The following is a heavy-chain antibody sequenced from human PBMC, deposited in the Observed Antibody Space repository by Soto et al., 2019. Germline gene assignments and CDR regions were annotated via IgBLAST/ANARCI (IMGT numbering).Heavy chain of an antibody. CDR1: GFPLSGYT. CDR3: PKDSPVSGNYQDLDC. Sequence: PGGSLRRSCAAAGFPLSGYTMTCLRLAPGKGLACISALTTGGVSRSYVEDVTGRFTISRDKAKHSPYIQMNSLTDADQYVYPYPKDSPVSGNYQDLDCWGQGILVTVCS. D-gene: IGHD1-26*01. CDR2: LTTGGVSR. V-gene: IGHV3-23*01. J-gene: IGHJ4*02.